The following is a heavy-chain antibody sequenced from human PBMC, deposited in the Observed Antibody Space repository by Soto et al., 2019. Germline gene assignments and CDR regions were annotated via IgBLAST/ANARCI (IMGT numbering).Heavy chain of an antibody. CDR2: IYWDDDK. CDR1: GFSLSTSEVG. D-gene: IGHD3-9*01. V-gene: IGHV2-5*02. Sequence: QITLKESGPTLVKPTQTLTLTCTFSGFSLSTSEVGVGWIRQPPGKGLEWLALIYWDDDKRYSPSLKRRLTVTKDTSKNQVVLTMTNMDPLDTATYYCAHRFDWYYFDNWGQGTLVTVSS. J-gene: IGHJ4*02. CDR3: AHRFDWYYFDN.